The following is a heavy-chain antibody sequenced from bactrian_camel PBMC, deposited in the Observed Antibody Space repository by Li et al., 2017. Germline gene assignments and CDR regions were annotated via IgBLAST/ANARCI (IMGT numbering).Heavy chain of an antibody. CDR2: INSGGGST. Sequence: HVQLVESGGGLVQPGGSLRLSCAASGFTRGTYYMSWVRQAPGKGLEWVSAINSGGGSTYYADSVKGRFTISRDNAKNTLYLQMNSLKTEDTAVYYCAKGDTILTYWGQGTQVTVS. D-gene: IGHD2*01. V-gene: IGHV3S1*01. CDR3: AKGDTILTY. CDR1: GFTRGTYY. J-gene: IGHJ4*01.